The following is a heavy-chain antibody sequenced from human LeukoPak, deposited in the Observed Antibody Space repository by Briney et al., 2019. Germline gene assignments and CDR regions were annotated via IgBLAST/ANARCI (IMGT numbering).Heavy chain of an antibody. Sequence: SETLSLTCAVYGGXFSGYYCSWIRQPPGKGLEWIGEINHSGSTNYNPSLKSRVTISVDTSKNQFSLKLSSATAADTAVYYCARSRDTAMPTGYWGQGTLVTVSS. CDR2: INHSGST. J-gene: IGHJ4*02. CDR1: GGXFSGYY. V-gene: IGHV4-34*01. D-gene: IGHD5-18*01. CDR3: ARSRDTAMPTGY.